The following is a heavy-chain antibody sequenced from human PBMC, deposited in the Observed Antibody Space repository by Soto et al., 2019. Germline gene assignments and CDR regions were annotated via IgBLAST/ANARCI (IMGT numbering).Heavy chain of an antibody. CDR3: ARRSQETTVTTGGIDY. CDR2: IYYSGST. CDR1: GDSISSGDYY. V-gene: IGHV4-30-4*01. Sequence: PSETLSLTCTVSGDSISSGDYYWSWIRHPPGKGLEWIGYIYYSGSTFYYPSLKSRVTISIDTSNNQFSLKLSSVTAADTAVYYCARRSQETTVTTGGIDYWGQGTLVTVSS. J-gene: IGHJ4*02. D-gene: IGHD4-17*01.